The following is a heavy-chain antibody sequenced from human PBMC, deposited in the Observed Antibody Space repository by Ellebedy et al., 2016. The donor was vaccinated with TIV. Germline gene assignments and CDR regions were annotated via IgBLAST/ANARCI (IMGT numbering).Heavy chain of an antibody. Sequence: GESLKISXAASGFPFSTYSMNWIRQAPGKGLEWLSYISSYGETIFYADSLRGRFTVSRDNAKNSLYLHMSGLTEEDTAVYFCAGDGAVVFGVPFDTWGQGALVTVSS. CDR1: GFPFSTYS. V-gene: IGHV3-48*02. D-gene: IGHD3-16*01. CDR2: ISSYGETI. J-gene: IGHJ5*02. CDR3: AGDGAVVFGVPFDT.